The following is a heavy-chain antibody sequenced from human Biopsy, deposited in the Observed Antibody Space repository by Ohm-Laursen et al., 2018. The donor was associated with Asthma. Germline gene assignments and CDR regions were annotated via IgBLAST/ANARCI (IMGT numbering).Heavy chain of an antibody. V-gene: IGHV4-30-4*01. J-gene: IGHJ6*02. CDR3: ARVVSYGDIYFGIDV. Sequence: TLSLTCPVSGAYIGTPDYHWSWIRQSPGKGLEWIGFVFYSGTTHYSRSLERRLYISIDTARNEFSMRLRSLTAADTAVYFCARVVSYGDIYFGIDVWGPGNTVVVS. D-gene: IGHD4-17*01. CDR2: VFYSGTT. CDR1: GAYIGTPDYH.